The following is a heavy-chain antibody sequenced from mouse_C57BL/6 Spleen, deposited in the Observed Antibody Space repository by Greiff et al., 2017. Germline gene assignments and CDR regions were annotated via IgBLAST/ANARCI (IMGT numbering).Heavy chain of an antibody. CDR1: GYTFTDYY. J-gene: IGHJ2*01. V-gene: IGHV1-19*01. CDR3: AREGDVPFDD. D-gene: IGHD3-3*01. Sequence: EVKLLESGPVLVKPGASVKMSCKASGYTFTDYYMNWVKQSHGKGLEWIGVINPYNGGTSYTQKFQGKATLTVDTSSSPAYMVLNSLTSEDSAVYYCAREGDVPFDDWGQGTTLTVAS. CDR2: INPYNGGT.